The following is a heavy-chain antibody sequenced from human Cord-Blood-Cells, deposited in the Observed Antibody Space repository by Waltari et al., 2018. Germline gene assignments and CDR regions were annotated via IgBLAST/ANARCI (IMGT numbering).Heavy chain of an antibody. V-gene: IGHV4-34*12. D-gene: IGHD6-6*01. CDR3: ARKYSSSSSWFDP. CDR2: IIHRGST. CDR1: GGSFSGYY. J-gene: IGHJ5*02. Sequence: QVQLQQWGAGLLKPSETLSLTCAVYGGSFSGYYWSWIRQPPGKGLEWIGEIIHRGSTNYHPSLKSRVTISVDTSKNQFSLKLSSVTAADTAVYYCARKYSSSSSWFDPWGQGALVTVSS.